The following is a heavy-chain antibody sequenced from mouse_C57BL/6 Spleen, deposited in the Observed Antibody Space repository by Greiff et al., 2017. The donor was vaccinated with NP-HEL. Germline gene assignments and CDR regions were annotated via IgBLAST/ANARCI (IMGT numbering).Heavy chain of an antibody. CDR3: ARKLGGNFDY. CDR2: INPNNGGT. Sequence: EVQLQQSGPELVKPGASVKISCKASGYTFTDYYMNWVKQSHGKSLEWIGDINPNNGGTSYNQKFKGKATLTVDKSSSTAYMELRSLTSEDSAVYYCARKLGGNFDYWGLGTTLTVSS. V-gene: IGHV1-26*01. CDR1: GYTFTDYY. D-gene: IGHD1-1*02. J-gene: IGHJ2*01.